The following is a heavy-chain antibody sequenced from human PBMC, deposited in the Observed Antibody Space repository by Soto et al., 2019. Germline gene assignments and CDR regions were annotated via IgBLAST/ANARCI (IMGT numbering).Heavy chain of an antibody. CDR1: GGSINSGGYS. Sequence: SETLSLTCTVSGGSINSGGYSWTWIRQPPGKGLEWIGFIYHTGTTYYNPSLKSRVTISVDRSKNQFSLKLSSVTAADTAVYYCARGKYSGSYYDWFDPWGQGTLVTVSS. J-gene: IGHJ5*02. D-gene: IGHD1-26*01. V-gene: IGHV4-30-2*01. CDR2: IYHTGTT. CDR3: ARGKYSGSYYDWFDP.